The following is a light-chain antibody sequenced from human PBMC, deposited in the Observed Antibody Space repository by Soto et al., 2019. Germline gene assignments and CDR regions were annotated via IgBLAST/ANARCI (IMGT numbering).Light chain of an antibody. Sequence: QSVLTQPPSVSGAPGQRVTISCTGSSSNIGAGYDVHWYQQLPGTAPKLLIYGNSNRPSGVPDRFSGSKSGTSASLAITGLQAEDEAYYYCQSSYSSLSALFGGGTKLTV. CDR3: QSSYSSLSAL. J-gene: IGLJ3*02. CDR1: SSNIGAGYD. V-gene: IGLV1-40*01. CDR2: GNS.